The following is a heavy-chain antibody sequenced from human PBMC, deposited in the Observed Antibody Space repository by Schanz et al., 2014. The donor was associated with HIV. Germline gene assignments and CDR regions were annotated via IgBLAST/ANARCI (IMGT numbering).Heavy chain of an antibody. CDR1: GFTFSNYA. CDR2: ISYDGNNK. Sequence: QVQLVESGGGVVQPGRSLRLSCAVSGFTFSNYAIHWVRQAPGKGLEWVAVISYDGNNKYYADSVKGRFTISRDNSKNTLYLQMNSLRAEDTAVYYCAISMDGIVGSLDYWGQGTLVTVPS. V-gene: IGHV3-30-3*01. D-gene: IGHD3-22*01. CDR3: AISMDGIVGSLDY. J-gene: IGHJ4*02.